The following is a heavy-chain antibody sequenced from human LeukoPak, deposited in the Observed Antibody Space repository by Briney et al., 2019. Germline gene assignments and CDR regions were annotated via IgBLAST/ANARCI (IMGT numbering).Heavy chain of an antibody. Sequence: GGSLRLSCAASGFTFTTYSMNWVRQAPGKGLEWVSIISSSSSHIYYADSVKGRFTISRDNARNSLYLQMNSLRAEDTAVYYCATSGGWELHNHDYWGQGTLVTVSS. V-gene: IGHV3-21*04. CDR1: GFTFTTYS. J-gene: IGHJ4*02. CDR3: ATSGGWELHNHDY. CDR2: ISSSSSHI. D-gene: IGHD1-26*01.